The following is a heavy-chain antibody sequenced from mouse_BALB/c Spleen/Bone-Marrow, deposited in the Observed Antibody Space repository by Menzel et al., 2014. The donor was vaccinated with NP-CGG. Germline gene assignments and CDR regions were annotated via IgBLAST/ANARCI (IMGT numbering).Heavy chain of an antibody. V-gene: IGHV1-82*01. D-gene: IGHD2-1*01. CDR3: ARHAYGNSYWYFDV. CDR2: IYPGDGGT. Sequence: VQLVESGPELVKPGASVKISCKASGYAFSSSWMNWVKQRPGQGLEWIGRIYPGDGGTNYNGKFKGKATLTADKSSSTAYMQLSSLTSVDSAVYFCARHAYGNSYWYFDVWGAGTTVTVSS. CDR1: GYAFSSSW. J-gene: IGHJ1*01.